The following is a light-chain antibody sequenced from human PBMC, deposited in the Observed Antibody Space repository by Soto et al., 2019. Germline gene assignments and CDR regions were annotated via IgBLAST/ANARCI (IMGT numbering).Light chain of an antibody. Sequence: EIELTQSPATLSLSPGERATLSCRASQSVSSSLAWYQKKHSQDPRILISDTSNRATGIPARFSGSVSGTDFNLTISRLETEDFAVYECQQRSDWRITFGQGTRLEIK. CDR1: QSVSSS. J-gene: IGKJ5*01. CDR2: DTS. CDR3: QQRSDWRIT. V-gene: IGKV3-11*01.